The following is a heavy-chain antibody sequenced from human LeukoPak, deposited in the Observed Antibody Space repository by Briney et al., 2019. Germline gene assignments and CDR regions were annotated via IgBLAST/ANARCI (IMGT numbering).Heavy chain of an antibody. Sequence: GASVKVSCKASGYTFTGYYMHWVRQAPGQGLEWMGWINPNSGGTNYAQKFQGRVTMTRDTSISTAYMELSRLRSDDTAVYYCARALSSSWSGYFDYWGQGTLVTVSS. CDR3: ARALSSSWSGYFDY. CDR1: GYTFTGYY. J-gene: IGHJ4*02. V-gene: IGHV1-2*02. CDR2: INPNSGGT. D-gene: IGHD6-13*01.